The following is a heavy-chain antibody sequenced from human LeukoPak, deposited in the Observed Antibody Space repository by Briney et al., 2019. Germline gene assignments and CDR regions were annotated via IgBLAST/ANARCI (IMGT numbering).Heavy chain of an antibody. D-gene: IGHD5-18*01. V-gene: IGHV4-4*02. J-gene: IGHJ4*02. CDR3: ARFGYSYGLT. CDR1: GGSISSSNW. Sequence: SETLSLTCAVSGGSISSSNWWSWVRQPPGKGLEWIGYIYYSGSTNYNPSLKSRVTISVDTSKNQFSLKLSSVTAADTAVYYCARFGYSYGLTWGQGTLVTVSS. CDR2: IYYSGST.